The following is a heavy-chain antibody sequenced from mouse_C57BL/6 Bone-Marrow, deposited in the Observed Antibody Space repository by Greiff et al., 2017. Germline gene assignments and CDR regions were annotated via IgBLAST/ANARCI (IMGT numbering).Heavy chain of an antibody. V-gene: IGHV1-64*01. D-gene: IGHD4-1*01. CDR1: GYTFTSYW. Sequence: QVQLQQPGAELVKPGASVKLSCKASGYTFTSYWMHWVKQRPGQGLEWIGMIHPNSGSTNYNEKFKSKATLTVDKSSSTAYMQLSSLTSEDSSVYYCARELGLAMDYWGQGTSVTVSS. CDR3: ARELGLAMDY. J-gene: IGHJ4*01. CDR2: IHPNSGST.